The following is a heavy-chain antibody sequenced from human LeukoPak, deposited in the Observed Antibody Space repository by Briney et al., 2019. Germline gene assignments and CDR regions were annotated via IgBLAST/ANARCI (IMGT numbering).Heavy chain of an antibody. Sequence: SETLSLTCTVSGGSISTYYWSWIRQPPGKGLEWIGYIYTSGSTDYNSFLKSRVTISLDTSNNQFSLNLNSVTAADTAVYYCARSRGRKVTPFDYWGQGILVTVSS. CDR1: GGSISTYY. J-gene: IGHJ4*02. CDR2: IYTSGST. V-gene: IGHV4-4*09. CDR3: ARSRGRKVTPFDY. D-gene: IGHD3-10*01.